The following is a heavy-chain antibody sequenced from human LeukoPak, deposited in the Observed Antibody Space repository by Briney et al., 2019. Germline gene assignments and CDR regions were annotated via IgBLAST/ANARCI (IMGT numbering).Heavy chain of an antibody. CDR1: GFTFCDYA. CDR2: IRSKAYGGTT. CDR3: TRDGCGGDCYSGYFDY. Sequence: GGSLRLSCTASGFTFCDYAMSWVRQAPGKGLEWVGFIRSKAYGGTTEYAASVKGRFTISRDDSKSIAYLQMNSLKTEDTAVYYCTRDGCGGDCYSGYFDYWGQGTLVTVSS. J-gene: IGHJ4*02. D-gene: IGHD2-21*02. V-gene: IGHV3-49*04.